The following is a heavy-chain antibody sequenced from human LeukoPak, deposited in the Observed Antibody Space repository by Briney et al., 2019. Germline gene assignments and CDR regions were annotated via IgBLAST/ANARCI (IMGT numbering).Heavy chain of an antibody. CDR2: IYSTGST. J-gene: IGHJ4*02. CDR3: ARASGSYYSLDFDY. D-gene: IGHD1-26*01. Sequence: SETLSLTCTVSGGSISSYFWSWIRQPAGKGREWIGHIYSTGSTNYNPSLKSRATMSLDTSKNQFSLKLSSVTAADTAVYYCARASGSYYSLDFDYWGQGTLVTVSS. CDR1: GGSISSYF. V-gene: IGHV4-4*07.